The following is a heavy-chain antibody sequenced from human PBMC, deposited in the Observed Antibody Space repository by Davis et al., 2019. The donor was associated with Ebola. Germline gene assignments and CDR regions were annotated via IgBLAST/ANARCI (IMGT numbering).Heavy chain of an antibody. D-gene: IGHD3-9*01. CDR2: ISGSGGST. J-gene: IGHJ4*02. CDR3: AKGSLRYFGTAGY. V-gene: IGHV3-23*01. CDR1: GFTFSSSA. Sequence: GESLKISCAASGFTFSSSAMSWVRQAPGKGLEWVSAISGSGGSTYYADSVKGRFTISRDNSKNTLYLQMNSLRAEDTAVYSCAKGSLRYFGTAGYWGQGTLVTVSS.